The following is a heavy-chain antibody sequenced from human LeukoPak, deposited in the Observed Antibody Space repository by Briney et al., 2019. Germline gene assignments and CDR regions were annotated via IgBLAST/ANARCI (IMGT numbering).Heavy chain of an antibody. CDR2: MNPNSGAT. Sequence: ASVKVSCKTSGYTFSSYYMHWVRQAPGQGLEWMGLMNPNSGATNYEQKFQGRVSLTRDMSISTAYLELTSVTSDDTAVYYCARDGSGSGWYFFDYWGQGTLVTVSS. CDR3: ARDGSGSGWYFFDY. CDR1: GYTFSSYY. V-gene: IGHV1-2*02. D-gene: IGHD6-19*01. J-gene: IGHJ4*02.